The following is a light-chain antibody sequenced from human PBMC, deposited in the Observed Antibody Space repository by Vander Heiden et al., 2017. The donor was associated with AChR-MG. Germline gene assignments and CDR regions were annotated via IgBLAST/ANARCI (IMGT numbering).Light chain of an antibody. CDR2: AAS. Sequence: GDRVTITCQASQDIENYLNWYQHKPGKAPKVLIYAASKLNTGVQSRFSGSGSGTHFTFTISSLQPEDIATYYCQQYDLLPITFGQGTRLEIK. CDR1: QDIENY. J-gene: IGKJ5*01. CDR3: QQYDLLPIT. V-gene: IGKV1-33*01.